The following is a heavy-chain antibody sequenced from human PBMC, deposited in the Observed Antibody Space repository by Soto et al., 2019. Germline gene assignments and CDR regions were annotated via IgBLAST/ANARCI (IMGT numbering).Heavy chain of an antibody. V-gene: IGHV4-30-4*01. D-gene: IGHD3-9*01. CDR1: GDSIRSGNHY. CDR3: ARVDILSVSGCMDL. Sequence: PSETLSLTCTVSGDSIRSGNHYWSWIRQPPGKGLEWIGYIYYGGSTYYSASLKSRVTISVETSKNQFSMKLNSVTAAATAVYHCARVDILSVSGCMDLWGQGTKVTVYS. CDR2: IYYGGST. J-gene: IGHJ6*02.